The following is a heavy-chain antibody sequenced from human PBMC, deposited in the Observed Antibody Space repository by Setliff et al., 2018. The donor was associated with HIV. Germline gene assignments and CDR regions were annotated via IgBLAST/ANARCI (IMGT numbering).Heavy chain of an antibody. CDR2: IRNRPNSFNT. J-gene: IGHJ2*01. CDR3: AREAAYYDSSGYYSYWYIDL. Sequence: GGSLRLSCAASGFTFSDHYMDWVRLAPGKGLEWVGRIRNRPNSFNTDYAASVEGRFTISRDDSENSLYLQMNSLNTEDTAVYFCAREAAYYDSSGYYSYWYIDLWGRGTLVTVS. V-gene: IGHV3-72*01. CDR1: GFTFSDHY. D-gene: IGHD3-22*01.